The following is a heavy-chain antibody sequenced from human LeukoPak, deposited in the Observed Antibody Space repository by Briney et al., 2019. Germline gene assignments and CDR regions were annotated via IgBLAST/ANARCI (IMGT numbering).Heavy chain of an antibody. CDR3: AKDREDYGDSFDY. J-gene: IGHJ4*02. Sequence: GGSLRLSCAASGLTFSSYAMSWVRQAPGKGLEWVSAISGSGGSTYYADSVKGRFTISRDNSKNTLYLQMNSLRAEDTAVYYCAKDREDYGDSFDYWGQGTLVTVSS. CDR2: ISGSGGST. V-gene: IGHV3-23*01. CDR1: GLTFSSYA. D-gene: IGHD4-17*01.